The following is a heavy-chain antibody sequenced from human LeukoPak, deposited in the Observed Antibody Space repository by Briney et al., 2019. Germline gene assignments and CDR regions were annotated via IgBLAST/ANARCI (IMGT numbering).Heavy chain of an antibody. J-gene: IGHJ5*02. V-gene: IGHV4-61*01. CDR2: IYYSGST. CDR1: GGSISSGSYY. Sequence: KPSETLSLTCTVSGGSISSGSYYWSWIRQPPGKGLEWIGYIYYSGSTNYNPSVKSRVTISVDTSKNQFSLKLSSVTAADTAVYYCARAGYYYDSSGYYQDWFDPWGQGTLVTVSS. D-gene: IGHD3-22*01. CDR3: ARAGYYYDSSGYYQDWFDP.